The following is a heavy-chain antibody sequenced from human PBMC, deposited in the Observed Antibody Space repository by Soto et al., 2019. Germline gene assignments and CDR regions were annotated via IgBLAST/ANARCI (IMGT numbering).Heavy chain of an antibody. Sequence: EVQLVESGGGLVQPGGSLRLSCAASGFAFSSYWMTWVRQAPGKGLEWVANIKQDASETYYVDSVKGRFTISRDNAKNSLCLQMYSLRVEDTAVYYCARDRGTSEARWGQGALVTVSS. V-gene: IGHV3-7*03. CDR2: IKQDASET. CDR1: GFAFSSYW. D-gene: IGHD1-7*01. J-gene: IGHJ4*02. CDR3: ARDRGTSEAR.